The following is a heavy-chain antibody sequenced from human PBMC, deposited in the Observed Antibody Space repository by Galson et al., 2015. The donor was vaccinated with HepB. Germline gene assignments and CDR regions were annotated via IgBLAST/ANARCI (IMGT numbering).Heavy chain of an antibody. J-gene: IGHJ6*04. Sequence: SLRLSCAASGFTFSSYAMSWVRQAPGKGLEWVSAISGSGGSTYYADSVKGRFTISRDNSKNTLYLQMNSLRAEDTAVYYCANTEKEFYDYVWGSSGGLEKMDVWGKGTTVTVSS. CDR3: ANTEKEFYDYVWGSSGGLEKMDV. D-gene: IGHD3-16*01. CDR2: ISGSGGST. V-gene: IGHV3-23*01. CDR1: GFTFSSYA.